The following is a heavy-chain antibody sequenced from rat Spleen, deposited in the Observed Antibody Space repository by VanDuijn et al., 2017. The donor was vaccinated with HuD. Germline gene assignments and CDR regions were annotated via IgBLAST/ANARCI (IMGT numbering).Heavy chain of an antibody. Sequence: EVQLVESGGGLVQPGRSLKLSCAASGFTFSNYGMAWVRQAPSKGLEWVASLPPGGGNIYYLESGKGRFTISRDNAKNPLYLQMNCLTSEDTATYYCARPDNYLYVMDAWGQGASVTVSS. D-gene: IGHD1-10*01. CDR1: GFTFSNYG. V-gene: IGHV5S13*01. CDR2: LPPGGGNI. J-gene: IGHJ4*01. CDR3: ARPDNYLYVMDA.